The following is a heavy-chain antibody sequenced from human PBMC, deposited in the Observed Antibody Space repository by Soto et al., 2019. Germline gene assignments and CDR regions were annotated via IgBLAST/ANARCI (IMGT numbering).Heavy chain of an antibody. CDR2: IYYSGST. V-gene: IGHV4-4*02. D-gene: IGHD4-17*01. CDR3: VHHGGDPYYHDF. Sequence: QVQLQESGPGLVNPSGTRSLTCAVSGGSLSSSSWWSWVRQPPGKALEWLGEIYYSGSTKYNPSLNSRVTISADQSKNDFSLRLSSVTAADTAVYYCVHHGGDPYYHDFWGQGMLVTVSS. J-gene: IGHJ4*02. CDR1: GGSLSSSSW.